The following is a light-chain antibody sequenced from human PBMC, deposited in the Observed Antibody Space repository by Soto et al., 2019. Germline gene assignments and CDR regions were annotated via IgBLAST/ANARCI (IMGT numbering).Light chain of an antibody. Sequence: DIQVTQSPSSLSASVGDRVTITWRTSQSITRYLNWYQQKPGKAPKLLIYSASTLQSGVPSRFSGSGSGTVFTLTISSLQPEDFATYYCQQSYSTPPLSFGGGTKVEIK. J-gene: IGKJ4*01. CDR2: SAS. V-gene: IGKV1-39*01. CDR1: QSITRY. CDR3: QQSYSTPPLS.